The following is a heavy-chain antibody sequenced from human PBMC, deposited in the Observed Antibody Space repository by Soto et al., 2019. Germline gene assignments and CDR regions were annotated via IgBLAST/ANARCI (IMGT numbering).Heavy chain of an antibody. J-gene: IGHJ3*02. V-gene: IGHV4-39*01. CDR2: IYYSVST. CDR1: GGSISSSSYY. D-gene: IGHD4-17*01. Sequence: QLQLQESGPGLVQPSETLSLTCTVSGGSISSSSYYWGWIRQPPGKGLEWIGSIYYSVSTYYNPSLKSRVTISVDTSKNQFSLKLISVTAADTAVYYCARLPTYGDYAFDIWGQGTMVTVSS. CDR3: ARLPTYGDYAFDI.